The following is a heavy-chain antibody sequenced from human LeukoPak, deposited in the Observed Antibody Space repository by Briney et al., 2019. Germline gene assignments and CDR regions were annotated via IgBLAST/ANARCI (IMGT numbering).Heavy chain of an antibody. V-gene: IGHV3-23*01. D-gene: IGHD2-21*01. CDR3: ARDLRVISFDN. Sequence: GGSLRLPCAASGFSFSIYGMNWVRQAPGKGLEWVSGITGSGGTTYYADSVKGRATISRDNSKNTLYLQMNSLRAEDTAIYYCARDLRVISFDNWGQGTLVSVSS. J-gene: IGHJ4*02. CDR2: ITGSGGTT. CDR1: GFSFSIYG.